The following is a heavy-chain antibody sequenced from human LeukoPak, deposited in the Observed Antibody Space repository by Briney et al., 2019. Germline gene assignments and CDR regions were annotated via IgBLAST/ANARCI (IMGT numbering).Heavy chain of an antibody. Sequence: PSETLSLTCTVSGCSISSHYWSWIRQPPGKGLEWIGYIYYSGSTNYNPSLKSRVTISVDTSKNQFSLKLSSVTAADTAVYYCARDMHGRYDYWGQGTLVTVSS. D-gene: IGHD3-16*02. J-gene: IGHJ4*02. V-gene: IGHV4-59*11. CDR3: ARDMHGRYDY. CDR1: GCSISSHY. CDR2: IYYSGST.